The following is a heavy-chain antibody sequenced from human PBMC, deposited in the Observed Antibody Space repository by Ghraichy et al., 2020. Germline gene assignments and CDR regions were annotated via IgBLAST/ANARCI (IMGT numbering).Heavy chain of an antibody. CDR1: GGSINSYY. V-gene: IGHV4-59*08. CDR2: IYYSGST. Sequence: SETLSLTCTVSGGSINSYYWSWIRQPPGKGLEWIGYIYYSGSTNYNPSLKSRVTISVDTSKNQFSLKLSSVTAADTAVYYCARAAARPYYYYGMDVWGQGTTVTVSS. D-gene: IGHD6-6*01. J-gene: IGHJ6*02. CDR3: ARAAARPYYYYGMDV.